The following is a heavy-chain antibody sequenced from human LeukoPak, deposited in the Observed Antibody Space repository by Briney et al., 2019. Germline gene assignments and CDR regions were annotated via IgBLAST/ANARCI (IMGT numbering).Heavy chain of an antibody. CDR2: MNPNSGNT. CDR3: ARDFLRIVGATTPYNWFDP. J-gene: IGHJ5*02. D-gene: IGHD1-26*01. CDR1: GYTFTSYD. Sequence: ASVKVSCKAFGYTFTSYDINWVRQATGQGLEWMGWMNPNSGNTGYAQKFQGRVTMTRNTSISTAYMELSSLRSEDTAVYYCARDFLRIVGATTPYNWFDPWGQGTLVTVSS. V-gene: IGHV1-8*01.